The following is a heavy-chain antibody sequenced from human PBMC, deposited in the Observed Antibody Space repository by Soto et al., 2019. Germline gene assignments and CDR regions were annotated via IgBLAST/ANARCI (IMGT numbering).Heavy chain of an antibody. CDR3: ARETTIFGGPTNFDY. J-gene: IGHJ4*02. Sequence: ASVKVSCKASGYTFTGYYMHWVRQAPGQGLEWMGWINPNSGGTNYAQKFQGWVTMTRDTSISTAYMELSRLRSDDTAVYYCARETTIFGGPTNFDYWGQGTLVTVSS. CDR1: GYTFTGYY. V-gene: IGHV1-2*04. CDR2: INPNSGGT. D-gene: IGHD3-3*01.